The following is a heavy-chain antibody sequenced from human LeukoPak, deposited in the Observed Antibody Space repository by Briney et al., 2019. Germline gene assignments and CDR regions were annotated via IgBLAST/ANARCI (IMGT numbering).Heavy chain of an antibody. J-gene: IGHJ4*02. CDR1: GFTFSTYW. Sequence: GGSLRLSCTASGFTFSTYWMSWVRQAPGKGLEWVAVISYDGSNKYYADSVKGRFTISRDNSKNALYLQMNSLRAEDTAVYYCARGRADYGAFDYWGQGTLVTVSS. CDR3: ARGRADYGAFDY. D-gene: IGHD4-17*01. V-gene: IGHV3-30-3*01. CDR2: ISYDGSNK.